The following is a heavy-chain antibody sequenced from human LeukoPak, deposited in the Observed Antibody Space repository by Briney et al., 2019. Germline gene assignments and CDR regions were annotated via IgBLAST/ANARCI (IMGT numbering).Heavy chain of an antibody. V-gene: IGHV3-23*01. D-gene: IGHD6-13*01. Sequence: GGXLXXXXXAXGFTFGNYAXXWVRQAPGKGLXXXXTITGGGRNTYYADSVKGRFTISRDNSKNTLYLQMNSLRDEDTALYYCAKTPGHTSSWQFDYWGQGTLVTVSS. CDR3: AKTPGHTSSWQFDY. J-gene: IGHJ4*02. CDR1: GFTFGNYA. CDR2: ITGGGRNT.